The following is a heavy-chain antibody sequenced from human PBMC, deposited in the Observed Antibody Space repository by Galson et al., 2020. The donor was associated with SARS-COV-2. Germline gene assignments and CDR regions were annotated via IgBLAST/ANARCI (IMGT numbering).Heavy chain of an antibody. D-gene: IGHD3-10*01. Sequence: GESLKISCAASGFTFSNAWMSWVRQAPGKGLEWVGRIKSKTDGGTTDYAAPVKGRFTISRDDSKNTLYLQMNSLKTEDTAVYYCTTDSGTGLDDYYYMDVWGKGTTVTGSS. CDR3: TTDSGTGLDDYYYMDV. V-gene: IGHV3-15*01. J-gene: IGHJ6*03. CDR1: GFTFSNAW. CDR2: IKSKTDGGTT.